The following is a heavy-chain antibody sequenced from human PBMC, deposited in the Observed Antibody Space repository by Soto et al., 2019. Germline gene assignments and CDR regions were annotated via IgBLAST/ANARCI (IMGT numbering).Heavy chain of an antibody. J-gene: IGHJ4*02. Sequence: GASVKVSCKASGYTFTTSDINWVRQATGQGLEWMGWMNPNSGNTGYAQKFQGRVTMTTNTSISTAYMELSGLTSEDTAVYYCARGPAVNTFGGVIVRNYYFDFWGQGTLVTVSS. V-gene: IGHV1-8*01. D-gene: IGHD3-16*02. CDR2: MNPNSGNT. CDR3: ARGPAVNTFGGVIVRNYYFDF. CDR1: GYTFTTSD.